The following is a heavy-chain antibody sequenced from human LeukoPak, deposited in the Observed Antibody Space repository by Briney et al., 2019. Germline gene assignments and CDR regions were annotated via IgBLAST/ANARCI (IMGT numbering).Heavy chain of an antibody. Sequence: GGSLRLSCAASGFTFGSPWMHWVRQAPGKGLVWVSRINSDGSATAYADSVKGRFTISRDNAENTLYLQMNSLRAEDTAVYYCARGTAGYHSSNFDYWGQGTLVTVSS. V-gene: IGHV3-74*01. CDR2: INSDGSAT. D-gene: IGHD6-13*01. J-gene: IGHJ4*02. CDR1: GFTFGSPW. CDR3: ARGTAGYHSSNFDY.